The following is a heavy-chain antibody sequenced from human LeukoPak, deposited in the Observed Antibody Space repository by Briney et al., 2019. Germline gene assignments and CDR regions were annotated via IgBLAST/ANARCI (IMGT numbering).Heavy chain of an antibody. V-gene: IGHV4-34*01. CDR2: INHSGST. CDR1: GGSFSGYY. D-gene: IGHD3-10*01. J-gene: IGHJ4*02. CDR3: ARGGFGELLLFDY. Sequence: SETLSLTCAVYGGSFSGYYWSWIRQPPGKGLEWIGEINHSGSTNYNPSLTSRVTISVDTSKNQFSLKLSSVTAADTAVYYCARGGFGELLLFDYWGQGTLVTVSS.